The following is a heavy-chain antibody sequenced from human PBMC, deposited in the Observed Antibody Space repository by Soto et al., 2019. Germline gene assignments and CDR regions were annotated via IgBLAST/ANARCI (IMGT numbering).Heavy chain of an antibody. CDR1: GYSFTSYW. Sequence: VESLKISCQASGYSFTSYWISWVRQMPVKVLEWMGRIDPSDSYTNYSPSFQGHVTISADKSISTAYLQWSSLKASDTAMYYCAICYGDHDAFDIWGQGTMVTVSS. J-gene: IGHJ3*02. V-gene: IGHV5-10-1*01. D-gene: IGHD4-17*01. CDR3: AICYGDHDAFDI. CDR2: IDPSDSYT.